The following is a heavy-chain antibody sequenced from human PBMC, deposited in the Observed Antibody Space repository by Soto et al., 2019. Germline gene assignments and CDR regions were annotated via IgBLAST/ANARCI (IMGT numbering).Heavy chain of an antibody. Sequence: SETLSLTCTVSGGSISSYYWSWIRQPPGKGLEWIGYIYYSGSTNYNPSLKSRVTISVDTSKNQFSLKLSSVTAADTAVYYCARVMAAAGTTTNWFDPWGQGTPVTVSS. V-gene: IGHV4-59*01. CDR2: IYYSGST. J-gene: IGHJ5*02. CDR3: ARVMAAAGTTTNWFDP. D-gene: IGHD6-13*01. CDR1: GGSISSYY.